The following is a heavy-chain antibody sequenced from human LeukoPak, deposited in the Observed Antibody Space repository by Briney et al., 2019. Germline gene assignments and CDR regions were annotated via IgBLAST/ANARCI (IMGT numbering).Heavy chain of an antibody. Sequence: GGSLRLSCSASGFTFSSYGMYWVRQAPGKGLEYVSAISSTGGRTDYADSVKGRFTISRDNSKNALYLQMNSLRAEDTAVYYCAKARTYYYDSSGFDYWGQGTLVTVSS. J-gene: IGHJ4*02. CDR2: ISSTGGRT. CDR3: AKARTYYYDSSGFDY. V-gene: IGHV3-64*04. D-gene: IGHD3-22*01. CDR1: GFTFSSYG.